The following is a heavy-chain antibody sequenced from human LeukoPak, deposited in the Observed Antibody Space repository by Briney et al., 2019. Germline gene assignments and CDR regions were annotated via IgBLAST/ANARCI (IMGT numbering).Heavy chain of an antibody. D-gene: IGHD3-10*01. CDR2: NIPIFGTA. Sequence: ASVKVSCKASGGTFSSYAISWVRQAPGQGLEWMGGNIPIFGTANYAQKFQGRVTITADESTSTAYMELSSLRSEDTAVYYCARDWFGGTGRGYYYGMDVWGQGTTVTVSS. V-gene: IGHV1-69*13. J-gene: IGHJ6*02. CDR1: GGTFSSYA. CDR3: ARDWFGGTGRGYYYGMDV.